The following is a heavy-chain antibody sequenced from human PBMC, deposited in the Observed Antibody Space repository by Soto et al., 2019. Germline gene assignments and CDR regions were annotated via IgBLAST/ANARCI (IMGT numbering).Heavy chain of an antibody. V-gene: IGHV3-74*01. J-gene: IGHJ3*02. CDR2: INSDGSSI. CDR3: ARDESQWLMSRGFDI. Sequence: EVQLVESGGALVQPGGSLRLSCAASGFSFSSYWMHWVRQGPGKGPVWVSRINSDGSSINYADSVKGRFTISRDNAKNKLYLQMNILRVEDTAVYYCARDESQWLMSRGFDIWGQGTMVTVSS. CDR1: GFSFSSYW. D-gene: IGHD3-10*01.